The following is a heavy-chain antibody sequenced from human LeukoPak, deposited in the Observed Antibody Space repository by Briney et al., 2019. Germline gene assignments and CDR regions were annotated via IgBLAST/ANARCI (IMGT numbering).Heavy chain of an antibody. D-gene: IGHD6-13*01. Sequence: GGSLRLSCAASGFTFSSYSMNWVRQAPGKGLEWVSSISSSSSYIYYADSVKGRFTISRDNAKNSLYLQMNSLRAEDTAVYYCAKDRRAAAAPAEYFQHWGQGTLVTVSS. CDR1: GFTFSSYS. CDR3: AKDRRAAAAPAEYFQH. V-gene: IGHV3-21*01. CDR2: ISSSSSYI. J-gene: IGHJ1*01.